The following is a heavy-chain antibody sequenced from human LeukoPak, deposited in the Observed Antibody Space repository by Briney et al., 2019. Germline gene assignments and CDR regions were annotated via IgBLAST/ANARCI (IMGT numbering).Heavy chain of an antibody. CDR3: ARTESDTSSLNDYFDY. J-gene: IGHJ4*02. CDR1: GFTFSSYA. CDR2: ISYDGSNK. V-gene: IGHV3-30-3*01. Sequence: GGSLRLSCAASGFTFSSYAMHWVGQAPGKGLEWVAVISYDGSNKYYADSVKGRFTISRDNSKNTLYLQMNSLRAEDTAVYYCARTESDTSSLNDYFDYWGQGTLVTVSS. D-gene: IGHD6-13*01.